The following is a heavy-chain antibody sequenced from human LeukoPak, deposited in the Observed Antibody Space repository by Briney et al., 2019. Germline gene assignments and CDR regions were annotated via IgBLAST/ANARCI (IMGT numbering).Heavy chain of an antibody. V-gene: IGHV4-39*01. CDR1: GGSISSSSYY. CDR3: ARVSYVVGALGVYYFDY. CDR2: IYYSGST. Sequence: PSETLSLTCTVSGGSISSSSYYWGWIRQPPGKGLEWIGSIYYSGSTYYNPSLKSRVTISVDTSKNQFSLKLSSVTAADTAVYYCARVSYVVGALGVYYFDYWGQGTLVTVTS. D-gene: IGHD1-26*01. J-gene: IGHJ4*02.